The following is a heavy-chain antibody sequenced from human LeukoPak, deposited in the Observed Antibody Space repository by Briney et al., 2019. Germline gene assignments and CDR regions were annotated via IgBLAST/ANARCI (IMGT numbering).Heavy chain of an antibody. V-gene: IGHV7-4-1*02. CDR3: AREGYSSSSQGGYYYYMDV. CDR1: GYTFTSYA. Sequence: GASVKVSCKASGYTFTSYAMNWVRQAPGQGLEWMGWININTGNPTNAQGFTGRFVFSLDTSVSTAYLQVSSLKAEDTAVYYCAREGYSSSSQGGYYYYMDVWGKGTTVTVSS. CDR2: ININTGNP. D-gene: IGHD6-6*01. J-gene: IGHJ6*03.